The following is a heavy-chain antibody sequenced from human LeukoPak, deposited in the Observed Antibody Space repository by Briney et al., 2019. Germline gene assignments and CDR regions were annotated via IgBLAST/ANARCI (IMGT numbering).Heavy chain of an antibody. V-gene: IGHV1-46*01. CDR3: ARDREDYYDTGGHLSPFEY. J-gene: IGHJ4*02. Sequence: ASVKVSCKASGGTFSSYAISWVRQAPRQGLEWMGLINPNDGNTRYAQKFQGRVTMTRDTSTSTVYMELSSLRSEDTAVYYCARDREDYYDTGGHLSPFEYWGQGTLVTVSS. D-gene: IGHD3-22*01. CDR2: INPNDGNT. CDR1: GGTFSSYA.